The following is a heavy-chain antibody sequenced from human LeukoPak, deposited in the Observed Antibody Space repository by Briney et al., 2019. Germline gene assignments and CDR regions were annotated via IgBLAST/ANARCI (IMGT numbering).Heavy chain of an antibody. CDR3: ASHTRYSGGSLDI. CDR1: GFTFSTIW. J-gene: IGHJ3*02. D-gene: IGHD1-26*01. CDR2: INGDGSST. Sequence: PGGSLRLSCAASGFTFSTIWMHWVRQAPGKGLVWVSRINGDGSSTSYADSVKGRITISRDNAKNTLYLQMSSLRAEDTAVYYCASHTRYSGGSLDIWGQGTMVTVSS. V-gene: IGHV3-74*01.